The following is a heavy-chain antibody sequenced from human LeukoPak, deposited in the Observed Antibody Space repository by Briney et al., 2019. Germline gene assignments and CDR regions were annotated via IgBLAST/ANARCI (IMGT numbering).Heavy chain of an antibody. V-gene: IGHV4-59*11. J-gene: IGHJ4*02. CDR1: GGSISSHY. CDR3: ARVTMVRGAMWYFDY. D-gene: IGHD3-10*01. Sequence: SETLSLTCTVSGGSISSHYWSWIRQPPGKGLEWIGYIYYSGSTYYNPSLKSRVTISVDTSKNQFSLKLSSVTAADTAVYYCARVTMVRGAMWYFDYWGQGTLVTVSS. CDR2: IYYSGST.